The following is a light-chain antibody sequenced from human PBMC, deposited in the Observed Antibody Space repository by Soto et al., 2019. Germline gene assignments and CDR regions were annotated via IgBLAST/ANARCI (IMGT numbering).Light chain of an antibody. V-gene: IGKV3-20*01. J-gene: IGKJ1*01. CDR3: QQYGTSPQT. Sequence: EIVLTQSPGNLSLSPGERATLSCRASQSVTSNYLAWYQQKPGQAPGLLIYDTSTRASGVPDRFSGSGSGTEFTLTISRLEPEDFAVYYCQQYGTSPQTFGQGTKVDFK. CDR2: DTS. CDR1: QSVTSNY.